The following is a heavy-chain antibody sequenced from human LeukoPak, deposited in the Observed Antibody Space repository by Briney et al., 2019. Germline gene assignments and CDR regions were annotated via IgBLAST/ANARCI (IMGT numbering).Heavy chain of an antibody. CDR2: IIPPFGTA. J-gene: IGHJ6*03. CDR1: GGTFTNYV. V-gene: IGHV1-69*05. CDR3: GRGFDGYYHYYMDV. Sequence: SVTVSCKASGGTFTNYVISWVRQAPGQGLEGMGGIIPPFGTANYAQKFQGRVTITTDESTSTAYMELSSLRSEDTAVYYCGRGFDGYYHYYMDVWGKGTTVTVSS. D-gene: IGHD5-24*01.